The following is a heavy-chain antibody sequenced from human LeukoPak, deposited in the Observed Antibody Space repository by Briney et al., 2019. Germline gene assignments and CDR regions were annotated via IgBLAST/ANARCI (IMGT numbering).Heavy chain of an antibody. CDR2: IYHSGST. V-gene: IGHV4-4*02. CDR3: ARARIHRIYYYYYMDV. J-gene: IGHJ6*03. Sequence: PSETLSLTCAVSGGSISSSNWWSWVRQPPGKGLEWIGEIYHSGSTNYNPSLKSRVTISVDKSKNQFSLKLSSVTAADTAVYYCARARIHRIYYYYYMDVWGKGTTVTVSS. CDR1: GGSISSSNW. D-gene: IGHD1-14*01.